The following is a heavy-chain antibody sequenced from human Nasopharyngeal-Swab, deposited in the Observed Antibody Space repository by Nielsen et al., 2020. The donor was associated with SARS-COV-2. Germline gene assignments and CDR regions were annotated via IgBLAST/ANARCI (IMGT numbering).Heavy chain of an antibody. J-gene: IGHJ3*02. V-gene: IGHV1-2*06. CDR2: INPNSGGT. CDR3: ARGACTGNSCYTGANTFHI. Sequence: SVKVSCKASGYTFTDYYIHWVRQAPGQGLEWMGRINPNSGGTNSAQKFQGRVTMTRDTSISTAYMGLSGLGSADTALYFCARGACTGNSCYTGANTFHIWGLGTMVTVSS. CDR1: GYTFTDYY. D-gene: IGHD2-8*02.